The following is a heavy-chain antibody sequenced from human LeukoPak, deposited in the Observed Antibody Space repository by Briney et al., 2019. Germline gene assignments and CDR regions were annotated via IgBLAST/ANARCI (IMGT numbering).Heavy chain of an antibody. V-gene: IGHV4-30-4*01. J-gene: IGHJ4*02. CDR1: GGSISSGDYY. D-gene: IGHD6-19*01. Sequence: SETLSLTCTVSGGSISSGDYYWSWIRQPPGKGLEWIGYIYYSGRTYYKPSLKSRVTISVDTSKNQFSLKLSSVTAADTAAYYCARVPPLSISVSGTGFFWGQGTLVTVSS. CDR3: ARVPPLSISVSGTGFF. CDR2: IYYSGRT.